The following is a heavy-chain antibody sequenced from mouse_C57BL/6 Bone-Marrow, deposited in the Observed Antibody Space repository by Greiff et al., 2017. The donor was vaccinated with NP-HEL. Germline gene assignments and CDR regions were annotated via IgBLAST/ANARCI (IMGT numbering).Heavy chain of an antibody. J-gene: IGHJ2*01. CDR3: AGHRSNQYYFDY. CDR1: GFTFSSYG. V-gene: IGHV5-6*01. Sequence: EVQRVESGGDLVKPGGSLKLSCAASGFTFSSYGMSWVRQTPDKRLEWVATISSGGSYTYYPDSVKGRFTISRDNAKNTLYLQMSSLKSEETAMYYCAGHRSNQYYFDYWGQGTTLTVSS. D-gene: IGHD2-5*01. CDR2: ISSGGSYT.